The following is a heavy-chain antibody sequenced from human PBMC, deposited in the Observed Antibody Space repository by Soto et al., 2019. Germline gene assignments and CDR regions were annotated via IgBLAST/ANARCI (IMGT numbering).Heavy chain of an antibody. CDR2: IYHSGST. D-gene: IGHD6-13*01. V-gene: IGHV4-38-2*02. J-gene: IGHJ4*02. CDR1: GYSISSGYY. CDR3: ARDLRGIGAAGNFEY. Sequence: QVQLQESGPGLVKPSETLSLTCAVSGYSISSGYYWGWIRQPPGKGLEWIGSIYHSGSTYYNPSLKSRVTISGETSKNPFSPKLSSGAAADTAVYYFARDLRGIGAAGNFEYWGQGTLVTVSS.